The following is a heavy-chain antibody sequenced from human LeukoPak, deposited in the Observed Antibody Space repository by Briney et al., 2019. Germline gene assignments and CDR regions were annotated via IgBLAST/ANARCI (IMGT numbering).Heavy chain of an antibody. J-gene: IGHJ6*02. D-gene: IGHD4-11*01. Sequence: ASVKVSCKASGYTFTSYAINWVRQATGQGLEWMGWMNPNSGNTGYAQKFQGRVTMTRNTSISTAYMELSSLRSEDTAVYYCARVSTVTTWYYYYYGVDVWGQGTTVTVSS. CDR2: MNPNSGNT. CDR1: GYTFTSYA. V-gene: IGHV1-8*01. CDR3: ARVSTVTTWYYYYYGVDV.